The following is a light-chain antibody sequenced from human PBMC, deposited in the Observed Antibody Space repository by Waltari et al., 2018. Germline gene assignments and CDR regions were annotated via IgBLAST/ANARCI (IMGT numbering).Light chain of an antibody. CDR1: QNVRSH. CDR3: MQVTQSLT. Sequence: IVMTQSPATLSVSQGERATLPCRASQNVRSHLAWYQQKPGQAPRLLIFGASTRATDVPARFGGSGSGSAFTLTVSWVEAEDVGVYYCMQVTQSLTFGGGTKVKIK. V-gene: IGKV3-15*01. CDR2: GAS. J-gene: IGKJ4*01.